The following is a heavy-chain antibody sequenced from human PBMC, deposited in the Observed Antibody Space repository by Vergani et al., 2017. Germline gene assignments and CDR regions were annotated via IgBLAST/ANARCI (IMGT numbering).Heavy chain of an antibody. D-gene: IGHD6-13*01. CDR3: ARGGQQLVPGGYFDY. J-gene: IGHJ4*02. CDR1: GFTFSSYG. Sequence: QVQLVESGGGVVQPGRSLRLYCAASGFTFSSYGMHWVRQAPGKGLEWVAVIWYDGSNKYYADSVKGRFTISRDNSKNTLYLQMNSLRAEDTAVYYCARGGQQLVPGGYFDYWGQGTLVTVSS. V-gene: IGHV3-33*01. CDR2: IWYDGSNK.